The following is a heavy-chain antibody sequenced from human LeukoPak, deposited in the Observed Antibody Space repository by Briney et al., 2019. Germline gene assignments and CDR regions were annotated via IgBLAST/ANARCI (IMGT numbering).Heavy chain of an antibody. Sequence: GGSLRLSCAASGFTFSTYAMSWVRQAPGKGLEWVSAISGSGGSTYYADSVKGRFTISRDNSKNTLYLQMNSLRAEDTAVYYCAKVPGIAVAGTGDYWGQGTLVTVSS. CDR2: ISGSGGST. V-gene: IGHV3-23*01. D-gene: IGHD6-19*01. J-gene: IGHJ4*02. CDR3: AKVPGIAVAGTGDY. CDR1: GFTFSTYA.